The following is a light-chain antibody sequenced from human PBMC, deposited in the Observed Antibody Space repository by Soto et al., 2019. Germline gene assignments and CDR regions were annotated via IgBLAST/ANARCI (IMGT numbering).Light chain of an antibody. CDR1: KSVRFY. CDR2: YXA. CDR3: QQSYSSPRT. V-gene: IGKV1-39*01. J-gene: IGKJ1*01. Sequence: DIHMTQSPSPLSASVGARVTVAXRARKSVRFYLNWYQQEQGXAPKXXXAYXATLHGGGPSRFSGSGSGTDFSLTISSLQPEDFANYYFQQSYSSPRTFGQGTKVDIK.